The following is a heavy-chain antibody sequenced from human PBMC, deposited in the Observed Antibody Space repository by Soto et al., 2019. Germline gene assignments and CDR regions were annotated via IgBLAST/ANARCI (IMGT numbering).Heavy chain of an antibody. D-gene: IGHD3-16*02. CDR1: GGTFSAYA. Sequence: QVHLVQSGAEVKKPGSSVRVSCKASGGTFSAYAFTWVRQAPGQGLAWMGQIIAVFGTADYAQKFQGRVTLTADKSTSTAYLEVTRLSSEDTAVYYCVVSGFGGYTHSWGHGTLVTVPS. CDR3: VVSGFGGYTHS. J-gene: IGHJ5*01. V-gene: IGHV1-69*06. CDR2: IIAVFGTA.